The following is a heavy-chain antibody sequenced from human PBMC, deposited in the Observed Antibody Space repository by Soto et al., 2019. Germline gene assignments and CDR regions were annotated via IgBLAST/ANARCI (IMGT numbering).Heavy chain of an antibody. V-gene: IGHV4-31*03. J-gene: IGHJ5*02. Sequence: QVQLQESGPGLVKHSQTLSLTCTVSGGSISSGDYYWSWIRQHPGKGLEWIGYIYYSGSTYYNPSLTSRVSISVDTSKNQFSLKLSSVTAADTAVYYCARWWSGSRQGFDPWGQGTLVTVSS. CDR1: GGSISSGDYY. CDR2: IYYSGST. D-gene: IGHD3-3*01. CDR3: ARWWSGSRQGFDP.